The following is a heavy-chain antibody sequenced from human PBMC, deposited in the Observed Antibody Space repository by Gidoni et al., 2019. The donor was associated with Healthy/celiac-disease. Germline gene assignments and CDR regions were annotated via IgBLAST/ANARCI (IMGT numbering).Heavy chain of an antibody. D-gene: IGHD3-22*01. V-gene: IGHV1-46*03. CDR1: GYTFTSYY. J-gene: IGHJ3*02. CDR2: INPSGGST. Sequence: QVQLVQSGAAVKKPGASVKVSCKASGYTFTSYYMHWVRQAPGQGLEWMGIINPSGGSTSYAQKFQGRVTMTRDTSTSTVYMELSSLRSEDTAVYYCARDGSYYDSSDNAFDIWGQGTMVTVSS. CDR3: ARDGSYYDSSDNAFDI.